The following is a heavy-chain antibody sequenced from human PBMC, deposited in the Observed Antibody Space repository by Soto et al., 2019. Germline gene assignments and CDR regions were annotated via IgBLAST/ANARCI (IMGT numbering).Heavy chain of an antibody. CDR3: AKDRATMVDYYYYYYSGMDV. D-gene: IGHD3-10*01. Sequence: PGGSLRLSCAASGFTFTSYGMHWVRQAPGKGLEWVAVISYDGSNKYYADSVKGRFTISRDNAKNTLYLQMNSLRAEDTAVYYCAKDRATMVDYYYYYYSGMDVWGQGTTVTVSS. V-gene: IGHV3-30*18. CDR1: GFTFTSYG. J-gene: IGHJ6*02. CDR2: ISYDGSNK.